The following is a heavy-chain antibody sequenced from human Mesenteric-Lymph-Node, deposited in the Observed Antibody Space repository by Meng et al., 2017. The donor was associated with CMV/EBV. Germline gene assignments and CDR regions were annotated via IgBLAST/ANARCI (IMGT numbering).Heavy chain of an antibody. J-gene: IGHJ4*02. CDR1: GFTFSNYA. Sequence: GGSLRLSCAASGFTFSNYAMTWVRQAPGKGLECVSGISGGGRSTYYADSVKGRFTISRDNSKNTVYLQMNSLRAEDTAVYYCASDSGAGPFDYWGQGTLVTVSS. V-gene: IGHV3-23*01. CDR3: ASDSGAGPFDY. D-gene: IGHD3-10*01. CDR2: ISGGGRST.